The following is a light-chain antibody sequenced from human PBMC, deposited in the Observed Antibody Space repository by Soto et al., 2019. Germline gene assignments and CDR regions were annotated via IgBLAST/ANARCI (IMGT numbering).Light chain of an antibody. J-gene: IGKJ1*01. CDR2: GAS. CDR1: QSVSTN. CDR3: QHYDSWPPT. Sequence: EIVMTQSPAILSVSPGERATLSCRASQSVSTNLALFQQKPGQTPRLLFNGASTRATGIPARFTGSGSGTEFILTISSLQSEDFAVYYCQHYDSWPPTFGQGTKVDIK. V-gene: IGKV3-15*01.